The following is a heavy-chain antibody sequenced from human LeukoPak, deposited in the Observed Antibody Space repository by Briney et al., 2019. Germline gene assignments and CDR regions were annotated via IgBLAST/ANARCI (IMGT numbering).Heavy chain of an antibody. CDR3: ARDYLDWYFDL. Sequence: GGSLRLSCAASGFTFSSYGMHWVRQAPGKGLEWVAVIWYDGSNKYYADSVKGRFTFSRDNSKNTLYLQMNSLRAEDTAVYYCARDYLDWYFDLWGRGTLVTVSS. J-gene: IGHJ2*01. V-gene: IGHV3-33*01. CDR1: GFTFSSYG. CDR2: IWYDGSNK.